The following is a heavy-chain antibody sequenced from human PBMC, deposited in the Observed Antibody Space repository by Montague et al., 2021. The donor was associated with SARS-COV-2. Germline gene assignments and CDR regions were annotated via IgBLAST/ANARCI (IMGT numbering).Heavy chain of an antibody. CDR1: GFSLSPSGMC. Sequence: PALVKPTQTLTLTCTFSGFSLSPSGMCVSWIRQPPGKALEWLAVXXWDDDKSYSTSLKTRLTISKDTSKNQVVLTMTNMDPVDTATYYCARMRDQVWLDYWGQGILVTVSS. CDR2: XXWDDDK. D-gene: IGHD5-18*01. J-gene: IGHJ4*02. CDR3: ARMRDQVWLDY. V-gene: IGHV2-70*01.